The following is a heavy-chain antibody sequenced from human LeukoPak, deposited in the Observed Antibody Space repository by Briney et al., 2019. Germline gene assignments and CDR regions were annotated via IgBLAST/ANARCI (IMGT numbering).Heavy chain of an antibody. CDR3: ARMFYYDSSTYRDDAFDI. CDR2: INWNGGST. V-gene: IGHV3-20*04. D-gene: IGHD3-22*01. CDR1: GFTFHDCG. J-gene: IGHJ3*02. Sequence: PGGSLRLSCAASGFTFHDCGMSWVRQAPGKGLEWVSGINWNGGSTDYADSVKGRFTISRDNAKNSLYLQMNSLRAEDTAFYYCARMFYYDSSTYRDDAFDIWGQGTMVTVSS.